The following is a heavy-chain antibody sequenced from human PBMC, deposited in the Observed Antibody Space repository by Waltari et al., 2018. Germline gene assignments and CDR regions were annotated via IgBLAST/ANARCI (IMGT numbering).Heavy chain of an antibody. CDR2: ISGSDDS. D-gene: IGHD5-18*01. J-gene: IGHJ4*02. V-gene: IGHV3-23*04. CDR3: ASRYGWPSNDY. Sequence: EVQLVESGGGLVQRRGSLRLSCAASGFTFSNYAMNWVRQAPGKGLEWVSAISGSDDSYYADSVRGRFTISRDNSKNTLFLQMNSLRAEDTAVYYCASRYGWPSNDYWGQGTLVTVSS. CDR1: GFTFSNYA.